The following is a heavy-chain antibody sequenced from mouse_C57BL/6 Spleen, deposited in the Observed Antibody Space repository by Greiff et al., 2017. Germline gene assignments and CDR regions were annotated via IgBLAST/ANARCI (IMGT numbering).Heavy chain of an antibody. J-gene: IGHJ3*01. V-gene: IGHV1-75*01. Sequence: VKLMESGPELVKPGASVKISCKASGYTFTDYYINWVKQRPGQGLEWIGWIFPGSGSTYYNEKFTGKATLTVDKSSSTAYMLISSLTSEDSAVYVCARSSGSSGYVRYWGQGTLVTVSA. D-gene: IGHD3-2*02. CDR2: IFPGSGST. CDR1: GYTFTDYY. CDR3: ARSSGSSGYVRY.